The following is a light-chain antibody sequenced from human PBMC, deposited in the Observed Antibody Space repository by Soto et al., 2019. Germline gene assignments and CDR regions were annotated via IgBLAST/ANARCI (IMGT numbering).Light chain of an antibody. CDR1: QGISNY. Sequence: DIQMTQSPSSLSLSVGDRVTITCRASQGISNYLAWYQQKPGKVPKLLIYAASTLQSGVPSGFSGSGSGTDSTLTISRLHPNDVAAYYCQDYNRAPRTFGQGTKLEIK. CDR3: QDYNRAPRT. V-gene: IGKV1-27*01. CDR2: AAS. J-gene: IGKJ2*02.